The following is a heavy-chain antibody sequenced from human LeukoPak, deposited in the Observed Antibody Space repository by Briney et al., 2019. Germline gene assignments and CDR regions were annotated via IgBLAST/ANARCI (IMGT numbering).Heavy chain of an antibody. V-gene: IGHV4-59*01. J-gene: IGHJ3*02. Sequence: SETLSLTCTVSGGXISSYHCSWIRQPPGKGLEWIGYIYYSGSTKYKPSLKSRVTISVDTFKNQFSLKLSSVTAADTAVYYCARGRFLDAFDIWGQGTMVTVSS. CDR3: ARGRFLDAFDI. D-gene: IGHD3-3*01. CDR2: IYYSGST. CDR1: GGXISSYH.